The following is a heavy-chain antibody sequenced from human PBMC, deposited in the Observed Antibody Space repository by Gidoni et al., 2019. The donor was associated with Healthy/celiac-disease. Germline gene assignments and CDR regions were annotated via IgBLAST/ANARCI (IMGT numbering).Heavy chain of an antibody. CDR1: GGSFSGYY. Sequence: QVQLQQWGAGLLKPSETLSLTCAVYGGSFSGYYWRWIRQHPGKGLEWIGEINHSGSTNYNPSLKSRVTISVDTSKNQFSLKLSSVTAADTAVYYCARGAPTMIEVFFYWGQGTLVTVSS. CDR3: ARGAPTMIEVFFY. D-gene: IGHD3-22*01. CDR2: INHSGST. V-gene: IGHV4-34*01. J-gene: IGHJ4*02.